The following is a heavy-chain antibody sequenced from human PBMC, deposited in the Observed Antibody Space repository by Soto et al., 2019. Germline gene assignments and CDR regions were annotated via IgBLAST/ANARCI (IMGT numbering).Heavy chain of an antibody. CDR3: SRAPGYSYGYN. Sequence: QVQLVQSGAEVKKPGASVKVSCKASGYTFTSYAMQWVRQAPGQRLEGMGWINAGNGNTKYSQKFQGRVTITRDTSASTEYMELSSLRSEDTAVYYCSRAPGYSYGYNWRQEKLDTVS. J-gene: IGHJ4*02. CDR1: GYTFTSYA. V-gene: IGHV1-3*01. CDR2: INAGNGNT. D-gene: IGHD5-18*01.